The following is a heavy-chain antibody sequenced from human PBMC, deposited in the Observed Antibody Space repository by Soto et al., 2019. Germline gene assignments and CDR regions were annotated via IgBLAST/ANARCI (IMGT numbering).Heavy chain of an antibody. CDR3: ARTRVVSGTPDFDY. CDR1: GFTFSSFS. J-gene: IGHJ4*02. CDR2: ISYDNGDNK. D-gene: IGHD4-4*01. Sequence: QVQLVESGGGVVPPGTSLRLSCAASGFTFSSFSMHWVRQAPGKGLEWVAVISYDNGDNKYYADSVRGRFTVSRDNPTNTLYLQMISLRPEDTAVYYCARTRVVSGTPDFDYWGQGTLVTVSS. V-gene: IGHV3-30-3*01.